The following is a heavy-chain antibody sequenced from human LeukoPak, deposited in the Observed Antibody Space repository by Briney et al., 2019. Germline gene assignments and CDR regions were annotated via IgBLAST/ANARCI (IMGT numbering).Heavy chain of an antibody. CDR2: IYYSGST. Sequence: SETLSLTCTVSGGSISSYYWSWIRQPPGKGLEWIGYIYYSGSTNYNPSLKSRVTISVDTSKNQFSLKLSSVTATDTAVYYCARGVSYYDSSGYKHWGQGTLVTVSS. CDR3: ARGVSYYDSSGYKH. V-gene: IGHV4-59*01. J-gene: IGHJ1*01. D-gene: IGHD3-22*01. CDR1: GGSISSYY.